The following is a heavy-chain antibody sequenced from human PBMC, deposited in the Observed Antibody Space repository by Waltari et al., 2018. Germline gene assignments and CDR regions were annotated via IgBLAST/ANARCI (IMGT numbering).Heavy chain of an antibody. Sequence: LQLQESGPGLVQPSETLSLSCSVSGGSLPSNRNYLGWIRQPPGQGLEWIGTISYNGATYSSPSLRGRVTVSRDTSMNQLSLKLGSVTAADTAVYYCATYIGASIGTAAFDVWGQGTMVTVSS. CDR3: ATYIGASIGTAAFDV. J-gene: IGHJ3*01. V-gene: IGHV4-39*01. CDR2: ISYNGAT. CDR1: GGSLPSNRNY. D-gene: IGHD5-12*01.